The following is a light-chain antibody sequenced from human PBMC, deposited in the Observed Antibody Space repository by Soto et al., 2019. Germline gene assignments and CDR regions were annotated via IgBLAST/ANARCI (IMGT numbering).Light chain of an antibody. CDR1: QSVSSY. CDR2: DAS. J-gene: IGKJ5*01. V-gene: IGKV3-11*01. CDR3: QQRSNWQIT. Sequence: EIVLTQSPATLSLSPGERATLSCRASQSVSSYLAWYQQKPGQAPRLLIYDASSRATGIPARFSGSGSGTDFTLTISSLEPEEFAVYYCQQRSNWQITFGQGKRLEIK.